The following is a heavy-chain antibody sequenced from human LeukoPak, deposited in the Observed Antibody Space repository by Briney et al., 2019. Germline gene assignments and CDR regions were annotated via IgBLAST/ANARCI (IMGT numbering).Heavy chain of an antibody. CDR1: GGSIISSTFY. D-gene: IGHD6-13*01. V-gene: IGHV4-39*01. CDR2: IYYSGST. Sequence: SETLSLTCTVSGGSIISSTFYWGWVRQPPGKGLEWIGSIYYSGSTYYSPSLKSRVTISVDTSKNQFSLKLSSVTAADTAVYYCARQGSIAAAGRGFDYWGQGTLVTVS. CDR3: ARQGSIAAAGRGFDY. J-gene: IGHJ4*02.